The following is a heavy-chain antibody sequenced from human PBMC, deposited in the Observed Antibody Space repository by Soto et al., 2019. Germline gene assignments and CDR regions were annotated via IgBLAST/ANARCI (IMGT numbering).Heavy chain of an antibody. CDR1: GFNFRKFG. V-gene: IGHV3-30*18. CDR2: VSYDGSFK. D-gene: IGHD2-2*01. CDR3: AKDSDQLLFDYYYYGMDV. Sequence: VRSLRISCDVAGFNFRKFGVHCVLKAPGKGLEWVAVVSYDGSFKYYADSVKGRFTISRDNSKDTLYLQMNSPRPEDTALYYCAKDSDQLLFDYYYYGMDVWGQGTTVTVSS. J-gene: IGHJ6*02.